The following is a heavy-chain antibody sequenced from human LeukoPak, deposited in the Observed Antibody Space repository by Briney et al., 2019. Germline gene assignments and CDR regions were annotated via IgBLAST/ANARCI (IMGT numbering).Heavy chain of an antibody. V-gene: IGHV1-18*01. CDR3: GRDRLSEYSGSGRNWYFDL. CDR2: ISAYSGNT. J-gene: IGHJ2*01. Sequence: GASVTVSCKASGYTFTSYGISWVRQAPGQGLESMGWISAYSGNTNYAQKLQDRVTMTTDTSTSTVYMELRSLRSDDTAVYYCGRDRLSEYSGSGRNWYFDLWGRGTLVTVSS. CDR1: GYTFTSYG. D-gene: IGHD3-10*01.